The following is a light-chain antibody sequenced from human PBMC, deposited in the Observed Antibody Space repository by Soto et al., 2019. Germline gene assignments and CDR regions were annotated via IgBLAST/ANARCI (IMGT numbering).Light chain of an antibody. CDR3: CSYAGSDV. V-gene: IGLV2-11*01. Sequence: QSVLTQPRSVSGSPGQSVTISCTGTSSDVGGYNYVSWYQQHPGKAPKLMIYDVSKRPSGGPDRFSGDKSGNTASLTISGLQAEDEAYYYCCSYAGSDVFGTGTKVTVL. CDR1: SSDVGGYNY. J-gene: IGLJ1*01. CDR2: DVS.